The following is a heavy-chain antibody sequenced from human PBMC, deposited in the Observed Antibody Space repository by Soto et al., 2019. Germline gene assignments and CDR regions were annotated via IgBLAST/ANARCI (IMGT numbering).Heavy chain of an antibody. V-gene: IGHV1-24*01. J-gene: IGHJ5*02. D-gene: IGHD3-3*01. CDR3: ATFATLTTFGVVMPYNWFDP. Sequence: ASVKVSCKVSGYTLTELSMHWVRQAPGKGLEWMGGFDPEDGETIYAQKFQGRVTMTEDTSTDTAYMELSSLRSEDTAVYYCATFATLTTFGVVMPYNWFDPWGQGTLVTVSS. CDR2: FDPEDGET. CDR1: GYTLTELS.